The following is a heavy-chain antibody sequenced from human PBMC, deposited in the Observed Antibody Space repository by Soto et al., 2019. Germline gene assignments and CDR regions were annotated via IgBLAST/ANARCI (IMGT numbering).Heavy chain of an antibody. J-gene: IGHJ4*02. CDR3: ARENSYFDY. CDR2: ISAYNANA. CDR1: GYTLRNFG. Sequence: QVQLLQSGAEVKKPGASVKVTCKASGYTLRNFGISWARQAPGQGLEWMGWISAYNANANYAQKFQGRLTMTADTSTSTAYMELRSLRSDDTAVYYCARENSYFDYWGQGTLVTVSS. V-gene: IGHV1-18*01.